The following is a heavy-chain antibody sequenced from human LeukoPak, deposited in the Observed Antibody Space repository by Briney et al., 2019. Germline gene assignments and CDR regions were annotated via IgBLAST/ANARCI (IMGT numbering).Heavy chain of an antibody. CDR1: GFIVNTNY. Sequence: GGSLRLSCAASGFIVNTNYMTWVRQAPGRGLEWVSFIYADGNTYYADSVKGRFTISRDISKNAVYLQMNSLRAEDTAVYYCAREPIQLWFRYNWFDPWGQGTLVTVSS. V-gene: IGHV3-53*01. J-gene: IGHJ5*02. CDR2: IYADGNT. D-gene: IGHD5-18*01. CDR3: AREPIQLWFRYNWFDP.